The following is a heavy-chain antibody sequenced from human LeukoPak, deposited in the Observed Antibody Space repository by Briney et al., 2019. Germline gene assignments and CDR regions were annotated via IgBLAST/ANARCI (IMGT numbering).Heavy chain of an antibody. J-gene: IGHJ4*02. CDR3: ARAAYDNSGYLTL. D-gene: IGHD3-22*01. V-gene: IGHV3-33*08. CDR1: GFTFRNYT. Sequence: GGSLRLSCAASGFTFRNYTMNWVRQAPGKGLEWVAVIWYDGTNKYYADSVKGRFTISRDSPKNTLYLQMNSLRAEDTAVYYCARAAYDNSGYLTLWGQGTLVTVSS. CDR2: IWYDGTNK.